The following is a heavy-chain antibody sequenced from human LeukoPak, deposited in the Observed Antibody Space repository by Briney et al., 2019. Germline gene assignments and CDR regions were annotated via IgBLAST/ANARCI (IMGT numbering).Heavy chain of an antibody. CDR3: ARDKRKGIVGSSKSYFDY. V-gene: IGHV3-11*04. CDR2: ISSSVTTV. CDR1: GFTFRDYY. Sequence: GGSLRLSCAASGFTFRDYYMAWIRQAPGKGLEWVSHISSSVTTVYYADSVRGRFTLSRDNAKNSVSLQMNSLRAEDTAVYYCARDKRKGIVGSSKSYFDYWGQGTLVTVSS. D-gene: IGHD1-26*01. J-gene: IGHJ4*02.